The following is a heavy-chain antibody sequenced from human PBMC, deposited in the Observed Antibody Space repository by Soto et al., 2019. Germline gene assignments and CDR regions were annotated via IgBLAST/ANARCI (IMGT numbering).Heavy chain of an antibody. CDR3: ARGWGRIFDY. D-gene: IGHD7-27*01. J-gene: IGHJ4*02. V-gene: IGHV4-34*01. CDR2: INHSGST. Sequence: SETLSLTCAVYGGSFSGYYWSWIRQPPGMGLEWIGEINHSGSTNYNPSLKSRVTISVDTSKNQFSLKLSSVTAADTAVYYCARGWGRIFDYWGQGTLVTVSS. CDR1: GGSFSGYY.